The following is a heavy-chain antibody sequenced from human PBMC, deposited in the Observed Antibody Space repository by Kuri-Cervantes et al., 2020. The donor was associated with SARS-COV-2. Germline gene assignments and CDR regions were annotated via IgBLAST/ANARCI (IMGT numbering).Heavy chain of an antibody. J-gene: IGHJ4*02. CDR2: ISYDGSNK. CDR1: GFTFSSYG. CDR3: AKDFGYSDTSPLIDY. Sequence: GESLKISCAASGFTFSSYGMHWVRQAPGKGLEWVAVISYDGSNKYYADSVKGRFTISRDNSKNTLYLQMNSLRAEDTAVYYCAKDFGYSDTSPLIDYWGQGTLVTVSS. D-gene: IGHD6-13*01. V-gene: IGHV3-30*18.